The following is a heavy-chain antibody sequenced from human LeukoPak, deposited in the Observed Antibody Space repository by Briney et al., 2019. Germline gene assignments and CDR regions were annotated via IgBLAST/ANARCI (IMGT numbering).Heavy chain of an antibody. CDR2: INHSGST. CDR3: ARDSYYDAFDI. CDR1: GGSFSGYY. J-gene: IGHJ3*02. Sequence: SETLSLTCAVYGGSFSGYYWSWIRQPPGKGLEWIGEINHSGSTNYNPSLKSRVTISVDTSKNQFSLKLSSVTAADTAVYYCARDSYYDAFDIWGQGTMVTVSS. D-gene: IGHD1-26*01. V-gene: IGHV4-34*01.